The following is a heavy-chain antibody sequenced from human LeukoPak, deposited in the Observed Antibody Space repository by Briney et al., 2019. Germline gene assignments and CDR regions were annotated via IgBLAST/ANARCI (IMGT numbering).Heavy chain of an antibody. CDR3: AKDLDSSSWYPGRWDY. D-gene: IGHD6-13*01. CDR1: GFTFSSYA. CDR2: ISGSGGST. Sequence: GGSLRLSCAASGFTFSSYAMSWVRQAPGKGLEWVSAISGSGGSTYYADSVKGRFTISRDNSKNTLYLQMNSLRAEDTVVYYCAKDLDSSSWYPGRWDYWGQGTLVTVSS. J-gene: IGHJ4*02. V-gene: IGHV3-23*01.